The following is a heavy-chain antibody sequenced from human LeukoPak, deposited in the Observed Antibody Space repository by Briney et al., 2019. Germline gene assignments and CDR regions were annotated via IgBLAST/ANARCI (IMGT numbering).Heavy chain of an antibody. J-gene: IGHJ5*02. CDR1: GYSISSGYY. Sequence: KPSETLSLTCAVSGYSISSGYYWDWIRQPPGKGLEWIGSIYHSGSTYYNPSLKSRVTISVDTSKNQFSLKLSSVTAAGTAVYYCARLVYSGYVNPWGQGTLVTVSS. CDR3: ARLVYSGYVNP. CDR2: IYHSGST. V-gene: IGHV4-38-2*01. D-gene: IGHD5-12*01.